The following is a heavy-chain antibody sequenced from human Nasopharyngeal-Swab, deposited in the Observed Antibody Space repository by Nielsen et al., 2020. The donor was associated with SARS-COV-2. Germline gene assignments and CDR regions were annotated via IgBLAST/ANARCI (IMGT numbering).Heavy chain of an antibody. D-gene: IGHD6-19*01. Sequence: GGSLLSCAASGFTVSSNYMSWVRQAPGKGLEWVSVIYSGGSTYYADSVKGRFTISRDNSKNTLYLQMNSLRAEDTAVYYCARDKIAVAENVYYYYYGMDVWGQGTTVTVSS. V-gene: IGHV3-53*01. CDR3: ARDKIAVAENVYYYYYGMDV. J-gene: IGHJ6*02. CDR1: GFTVSSNY. CDR2: IYSGGST.